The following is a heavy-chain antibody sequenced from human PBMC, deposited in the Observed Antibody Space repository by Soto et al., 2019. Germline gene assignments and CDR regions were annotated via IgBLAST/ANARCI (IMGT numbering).Heavy chain of an antibody. Sequence: QVQLVQSGAEVKKPGASVKVSCKASGYTFTSYDINCVRQATGQGIEWMGWMKANKGNTGYAQKYQGRVTMTRITSISTAYIELRSLRSEDTAEYYCARVLRLDSYYYLDFWGKGTTVTVSS. CDR1: GYTFTSYD. V-gene: IGHV1-8*01. J-gene: IGHJ6*03. CDR2: MKANKGNT. CDR3: ARVLRLDSYYYLDF.